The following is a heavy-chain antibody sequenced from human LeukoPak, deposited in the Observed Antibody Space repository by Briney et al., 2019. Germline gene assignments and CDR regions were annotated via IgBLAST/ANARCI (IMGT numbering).Heavy chain of an antibody. D-gene: IGHD2-2*01. CDR2: ISYDGSNK. V-gene: IGHV3-30-3*01. J-gene: IGHJ6*02. Sequence: GRSLRLSCAASGFTFSSYAMHWVRQAPGKGLEWVAVISYDGSNKYYADSVKGRFTISRDNSKSTLYLQMNSLRAEDTSVYYCARKDCSSTSCYRYYGMDVWGQGTTVTVSS. CDR3: ARKDCSSTSCYRYYGMDV. CDR1: GFTFSSYA.